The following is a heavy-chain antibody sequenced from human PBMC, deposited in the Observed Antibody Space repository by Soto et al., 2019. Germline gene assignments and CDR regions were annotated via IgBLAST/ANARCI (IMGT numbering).Heavy chain of an antibody. V-gene: IGHV4-59*08. J-gene: IGHJ4*02. CDR1: GGSISRYY. CDR2: MHYSGNT. D-gene: IGHD6-19*01. CDR3: ATRTGWPGFDF. Sequence: QVQLQESGPGLVKPSETLSLTCSVSGGSISRYYCSWVRQPPGKGLEWIGHMHYSGNTRYNPSLKRRPTLSLDTSKNHFSLKLSSVTAPDTAVYYCATRTGWPGFDFWGQGTLATVSS.